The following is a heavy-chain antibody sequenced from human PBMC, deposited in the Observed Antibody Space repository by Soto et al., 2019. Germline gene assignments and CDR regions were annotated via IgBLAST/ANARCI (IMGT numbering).Heavy chain of an antibody. CDR3: ARDAAPTLNYPHGMDV. J-gene: IGHJ6*02. CDR2: TLYRSSKWYN. CDR1: GYSVSTNIAA. D-gene: IGHD1-7*01. Sequence: SQTLSLTCAISGYSVSTNIAAWSWIRQSPSRGLEWLGRTLYRSSKWYNEYAVSVKSRMTINPDTSKNQFSLQLNSVTPEDTAVYYCARDAAPTLNYPHGMDVWGQGTAVTVS. V-gene: IGHV6-1*01.